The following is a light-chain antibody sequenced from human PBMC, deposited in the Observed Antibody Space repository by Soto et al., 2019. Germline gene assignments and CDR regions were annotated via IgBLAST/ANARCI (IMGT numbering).Light chain of an antibody. CDR1: SSDVGGYNF. V-gene: IGLV2-8*01. CDR2: EVN. Sequence: QSALTQPPSASGSPGQSVTISCTGTSSDVGGYNFVSWFQQNPGKAPKLIIYEVNKRPSGVPDRFSGCKSGNTASLTVSGLQAEDEADYYCNSYAGSNNFVLFGGGTKLTVL. J-gene: IGLJ2*01. CDR3: NSYAGSNNFVL.